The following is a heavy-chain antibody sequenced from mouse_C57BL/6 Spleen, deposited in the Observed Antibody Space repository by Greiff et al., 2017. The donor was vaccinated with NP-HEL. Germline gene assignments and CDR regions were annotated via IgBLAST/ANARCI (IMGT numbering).Heavy chain of an antibody. CDR2: ISNGGGST. CDR1: GFTFSDYY. CDR3: ARQRESYFDY. J-gene: IGHJ2*01. V-gene: IGHV5-12*01. Sequence: EVKLMESGGGLVQPGGSLKLSCAASGFTFSDYYMYWVRQTPEKRLEWVAYISNGGGSTYYPDTVKGRFTISRDNAKNTLYLQMSRLKSEDTAMYYCARQRESYFDYWGQGTTLTVSS.